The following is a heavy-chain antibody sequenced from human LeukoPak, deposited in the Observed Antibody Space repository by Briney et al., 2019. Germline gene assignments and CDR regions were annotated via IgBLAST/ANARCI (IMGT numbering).Heavy chain of an antibody. J-gene: IGHJ6*03. CDR2: IYYSGST. CDR1: GGSISSSSYY. CDR3: ARLHYDFWSGSTYYMDV. Sequence: SETLSLTCTVSGGSISSSSYYWGWIRQPPGKGLEWNGSIYYSGSTYYNPSLKSRVTISVDTSKNQFSLKLSSVTAADTAVYYCARLHYDFWSGSTYYMDVWGKGTTVTVSS. V-gene: IGHV4-39*01. D-gene: IGHD3-3*01.